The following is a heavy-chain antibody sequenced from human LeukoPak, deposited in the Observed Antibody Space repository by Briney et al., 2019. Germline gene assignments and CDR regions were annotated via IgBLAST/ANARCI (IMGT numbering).Heavy chain of an antibody. V-gene: IGHV1-2*02. CDR1: GYTFTGYY. Sequence: ASVKVSCKASGYTFTGYYMHWVRQAPGQGLEWMGWINPNSGGTNYAQKFQGRVTMTRDTSISTAYMELSRLRSDDTAVYYCARGRAGYCSGGSCYQNYYYYYYMDVWGKGTTVTVSS. CDR3: ARGRAGYCSGGSCYQNYYYYYYMDV. D-gene: IGHD2-15*01. CDR2: INPNSGGT. J-gene: IGHJ6*03.